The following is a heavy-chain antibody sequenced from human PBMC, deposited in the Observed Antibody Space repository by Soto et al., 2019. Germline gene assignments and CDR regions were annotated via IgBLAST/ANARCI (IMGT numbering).Heavy chain of an antibody. J-gene: IGHJ5*02. CDR1: GGSISSGGYS. D-gene: IGHD6-13*01. CDR3: ARGRIAAAGTNTGGWFDP. CDR2: IYHSGST. V-gene: IGHV4-30-2*01. Sequence: PSETLSLTCAVSGGSISSGGYSWSWIRQPPGKGLEWIGYIYHSGSTYYNPSLKSRVTISVDRSKNQFSLKLSSVTAADTAVYYCARGRIAAAGTNTGGWFDPWGQGTLVTVSS.